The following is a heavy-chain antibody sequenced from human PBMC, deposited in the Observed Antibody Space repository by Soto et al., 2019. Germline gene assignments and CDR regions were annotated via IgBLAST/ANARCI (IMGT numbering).Heavy chain of an antibody. CDR3: ARDGTAAGRRFDY. CDR2: ISSSGSTI. J-gene: IGHJ4*02. Sequence: PGGSLRLSCAASGFTFSSYEMNWVRQAPGKGLEWVSYISSSGSTIYYADSVKGRFTISRDNAKNSLYLQMNSLRAEDTAVYYYARDGTAAGRRFDYRGKGTLVTVSS. V-gene: IGHV3-48*03. CDR1: GFTFSSYE. D-gene: IGHD6-13*01.